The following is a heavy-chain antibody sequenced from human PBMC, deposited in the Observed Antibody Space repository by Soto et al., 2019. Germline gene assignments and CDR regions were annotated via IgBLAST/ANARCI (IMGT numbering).Heavy chain of an antibody. V-gene: IGHV4-59*01. D-gene: IGHD2-2*01. CDR2: IYYSGST. Sequence: SETLSLTCTVSGGSISSYYWSWIRQPPGKGLEWIGYIYYSGSTNYNPSLKSRVTISVDTSKNQFALKLSSVTAADTAVYYCASTTAGCGMDVWGQGTTVTVSS. CDR1: GGSISSYY. J-gene: IGHJ6*02. CDR3: ASTTAGCGMDV.